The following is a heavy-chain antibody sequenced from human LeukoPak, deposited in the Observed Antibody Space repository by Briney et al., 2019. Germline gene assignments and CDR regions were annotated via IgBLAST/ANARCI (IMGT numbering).Heavy chain of an antibody. CDR3: ATIKRGNIFGFFDF. Sequence: SETLFLTCTVSGGSISSHYWSWVRQPPGKGLEWIGYVLDNVRTKDNPSLNSRFTLSADTSKNQFSLRLTSVTAADTAVYYCATIKRGNIFGFFDFWGQGILVTVSS. J-gene: IGHJ4*02. CDR2: VLDNVRT. V-gene: IGHV4-59*11. D-gene: IGHD5-18*01. CDR1: GGSISSHY.